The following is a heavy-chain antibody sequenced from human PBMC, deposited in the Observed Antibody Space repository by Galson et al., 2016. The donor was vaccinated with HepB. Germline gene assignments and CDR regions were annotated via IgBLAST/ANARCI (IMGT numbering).Heavy chain of an antibody. V-gene: IGHV3-15*01. CDR3: ATSRLRTSRYFEL. J-gene: IGHJ2*01. Sequence: SLRLSCAASGFTFNNAWMNWVRQAPGKGLEWVGRIKSKTDGETIDYAAPVKGRFTISRDDSENTLYLQMDSLKTEDTAVYYCATSRLRTSRYFELWGRGTLVTVSS. CDR2: IKSKTDGETI. CDR1: GFTFNNAW. D-gene: IGHD4-17*01.